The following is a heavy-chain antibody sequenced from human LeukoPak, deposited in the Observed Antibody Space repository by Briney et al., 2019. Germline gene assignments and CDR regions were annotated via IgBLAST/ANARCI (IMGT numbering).Heavy chain of an antibody. V-gene: IGHV3-15*07. CDR3: TTLTAFYQSSGYYSF. CDR2: IKRKTDGGTT. J-gene: IGHJ4*02. CDR1: EFTFSSYS. D-gene: IGHD3-22*01. Sequence: GGSLRLSCAASEFTFSSYSMNWVRQAPGKGLEWVGRIKRKTDGGTTDYAAPVKGRFTISRDDSKNTLYLQLDSLKTEDTAVYYCTTLTAFYQSSGYYSFWGQGTLVTVSS.